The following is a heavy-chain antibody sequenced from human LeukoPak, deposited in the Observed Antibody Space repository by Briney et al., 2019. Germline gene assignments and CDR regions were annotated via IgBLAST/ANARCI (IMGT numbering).Heavy chain of an antibody. D-gene: IGHD3-3*01. CDR3: ARELKAIFGVVITNWFDP. J-gene: IGHJ5*02. CDR1: GGSISSGDYY. CDR2: IYYSGST. V-gene: IGHV4-30-4*01. Sequence: SQTLSLTCTVSGGSISSGDYYWSWIRQPPGKGLEWIGYIYYSGSTYYNPSLKSRVTISVDTSKSQFSLKLSSVTAADTAVYYCARELKAIFGVVITNWFDPWGQGTLVTVSS.